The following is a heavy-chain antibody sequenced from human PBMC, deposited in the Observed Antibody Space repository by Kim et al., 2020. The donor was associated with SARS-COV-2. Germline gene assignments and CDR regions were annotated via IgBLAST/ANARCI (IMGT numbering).Heavy chain of an antibody. D-gene: IGHD6-19*01. J-gene: IGHJ4*01. Sequence: GGSLRLSCAASGFTFDDYAMHWVRQAPGKGLEWVSGISWNSGSIGYADSVKGRFTISRDNAKNSLYLQINSLRAEDTALYYCAKDQTQWLVRGGFDYWG. CDR3: AKDQTQWLVRGGFDY. CDR1: GFTFDDYA. CDR2: ISWNSGSI. V-gene: IGHV3-9*01.